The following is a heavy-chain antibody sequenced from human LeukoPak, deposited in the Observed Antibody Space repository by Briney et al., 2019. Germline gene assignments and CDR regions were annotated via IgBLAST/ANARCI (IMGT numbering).Heavy chain of an antibody. D-gene: IGHD6-6*01. V-gene: IGHV4-4*02. CDR3: ARGTAKYSSSSSYFDY. Sequence: XIYHSGSTNYNPSLNSRVTISVDKSKNQFSLKLSSVTAADTAVYYCARGTAKYSSSSSYFDYWGQGTLVTVSS. CDR2: IYHSGST. J-gene: IGHJ4*02.